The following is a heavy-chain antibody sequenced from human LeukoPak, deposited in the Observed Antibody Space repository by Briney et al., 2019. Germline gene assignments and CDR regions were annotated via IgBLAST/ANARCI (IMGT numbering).Heavy chain of an antibody. D-gene: IGHD5-24*01. Sequence: ASVKVSCKASRYPFTSYGISWVRQAPGQGLEWMGWISAYNGNTNYAQKLQGRVTMTTNTSTSTAYMELRSLRSDDTAVYYCARRRDGYNLYAFDIWGQGTMVTVSS. CDR3: ARRRDGYNLYAFDI. CDR1: RYPFTSYG. V-gene: IGHV1-18*01. CDR2: ISAYNGNT. J-gene: IGHJ3*02.